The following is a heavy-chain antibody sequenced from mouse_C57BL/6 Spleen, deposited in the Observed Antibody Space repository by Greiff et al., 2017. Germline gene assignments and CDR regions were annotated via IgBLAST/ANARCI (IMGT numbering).Heavy chain of an antibody. J-gene: IGHJ3*01. CDR1: GYTFTEYT. Sequence: VKLVESGAGLVKPGASVKLSCKASGYTFTEYTIHWVKQRSGQGLEWIGWFYPGSGSIKYNEKFKDKATLTADKSSSTVYMELSRLTSEDSAVYFCARHEDNPYGTSFAYWGQGTLVTVSA. V-gene: IGHV1-62-2*01. CDR2: FYPGSGSI. D-gene: IGHD1-1*02. CDR3: ARHEDNPYGTSFAY.